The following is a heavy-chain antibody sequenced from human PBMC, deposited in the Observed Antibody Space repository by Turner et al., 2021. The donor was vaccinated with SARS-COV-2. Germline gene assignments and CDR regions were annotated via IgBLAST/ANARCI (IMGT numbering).Heavy chain of an antibody. J-gene: IGHJ4*02. D-gene: IGHD3-22*01. CDR3: ARAKFYYYDSSGYQYYFDY. Sequence: QVQLVQSGAEVKKPGSSVTVSCQASGGTFSSYAINWVRQAPGQGLEWMGRIIPILGIANYAQKFQGRVTITADKSTSTAYMELSSLRSEDTAVYYCARAKFYYYDSSGYQYYFDYWGQGTLVTVSS. CDR1: GGTFSSYA. V-gene: IGHV1-69*04. CDR2: IIPILGIA.